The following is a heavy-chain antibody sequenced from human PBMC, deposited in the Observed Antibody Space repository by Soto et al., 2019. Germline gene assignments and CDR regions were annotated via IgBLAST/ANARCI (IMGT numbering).Heavy chain of an antibody. CDR1: GFTFSSYG. D-gene: IGHD6-19*01. V-gene: IGHV3-23*01. J-gene: IGHJ5*01. Sequence: SLRLSCAASGFTFSSYGIHWVRQAPGKGLEWVSVIIGSGSSTYYADSVKGRFTISRDNSKNMLYLQMNSLRAEDTAVYYCAREPYSSGWFDYWGQGTLVTVSS. CDR3: AREPYSSGWFDY. CDR2: IIGSGSST.